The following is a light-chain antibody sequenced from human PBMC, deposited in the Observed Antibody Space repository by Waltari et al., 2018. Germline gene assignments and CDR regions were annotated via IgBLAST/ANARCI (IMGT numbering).Light chain of an antibody. CDR3: QQYYSTPNT. V-gene: IGKV4-1*01. J-gene: IGKJ2*01. CDR2: WAS. CDR1: QSLLHTNNKNY. Sequence: DIVVTQSPDSLAVSLGERATINCKSSQSLLHTNNKNYLAWYQLSQSKPPKLLIYWASTRKSGVPGRFSGRGSGTDFTLTISGLQAEDVAVYYCQQYYSTPNTFGQGTKLEIK.